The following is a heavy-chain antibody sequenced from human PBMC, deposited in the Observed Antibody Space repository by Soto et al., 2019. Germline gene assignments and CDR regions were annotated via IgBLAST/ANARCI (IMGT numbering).Heavy chain of an antibody. Sequence: PGGSLRLSCAASGFTFSYFTLHWVRQAPGKGLELVAVISYDGSDKYYADSVKGRFTISRDNSKNTLYLQMNSLRAEDTALYYCARPPERFLDTFAHYYYGMDVWGQGTTVTVSS. CDR2: ISYDGSDK. D-gene: IGHD3-3*01. V-gene: IGHV3-30-3*01. CDR1: GFTFSYFT. J-gene: IGHJ6*02. CDR3: ARPPERFLDTFAHYYYGMDV.